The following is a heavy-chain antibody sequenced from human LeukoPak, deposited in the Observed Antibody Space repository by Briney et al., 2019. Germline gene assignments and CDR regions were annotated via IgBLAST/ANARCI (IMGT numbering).Heavy chain of an antibody. CDR3: ARGPDYGDRLGYFDY. CDR2: VNRDRNQ. Sequence: GGALRLSCAAPGFTFTRHWRGWVRQAPGKGLEWVASVNRDRNQYSADSVKGRFIISRDNARNSLSLQMSRLRVEDTAIYFCARGPDYGDRLGYFDYWGQGTLVTVSS. CDR1: GFTFTRHW. D-gene: IGHD4-17*01. J-gene: IGHJ4*02. V-gene: IGHV3-7*01.